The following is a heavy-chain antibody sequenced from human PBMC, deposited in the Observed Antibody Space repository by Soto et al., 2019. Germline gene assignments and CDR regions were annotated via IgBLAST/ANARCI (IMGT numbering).Heavy chain of an antibody. CDR1: GDSVSSNSAG. Sequence: SQTLPLTCAITGDSVSSNSAGWSWVRQSPSRGLEWLGRTYYRSKWYYEYAVSVRGRITINPDTSKNQYSLQLNSVTPEDTAVYSCARGEQYSGRIFDYWGQGTLVTVSS. J-gene: IGHJ4*01. CDR2: TYYRSKWYY. D-gene: IGHD1-26*01. V-gene: IGHV6-1*01. CDR3: ARGEQYSGRIFDY.